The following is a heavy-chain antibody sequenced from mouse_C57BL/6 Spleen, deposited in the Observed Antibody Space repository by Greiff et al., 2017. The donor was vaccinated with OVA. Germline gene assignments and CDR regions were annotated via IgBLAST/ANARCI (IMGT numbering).Heavy chain of an antibody. CDR1: GFSFTSYC. Sequence: QVQLQQSGPGLVQPSQSLSITCTVSGFSFTSYCVHWVRQSPGKGLEWLGVIWSGGSTDYNAAFMSRLSITKDNSMSQVFFTMNSLQADDTAIYYCAINYVDAMDYWGQGTSVTVSS. V-gene: IGHV2-5*01. D-gene: IGHD2-1*01. CDR3: AINYVDAMDY. CDR2: IWSGGST. J-gene: IGHJ4*01.